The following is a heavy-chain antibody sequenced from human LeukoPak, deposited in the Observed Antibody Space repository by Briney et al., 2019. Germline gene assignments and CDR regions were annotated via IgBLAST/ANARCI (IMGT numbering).Heavy chain of an antibody. Sequence: GESLRISCKGSGYTFTSYWISWVRQMPGKGLEWMGMIDPTDSYTNYSPSFQGHVTISADKSISTAYLQWSSLKTSDTAMYYCARTAQDFYDSGSPDYRGQGTLVTVSS. J-gene: IGHJ4*02. CDR3: ARTAQDFYDSGSPDY. D-gene: IGHD3-10*01. CDR2: IDPTDSYT. CDR1: GYTFTSYW. V-gene: IGHV5-10-1*01.